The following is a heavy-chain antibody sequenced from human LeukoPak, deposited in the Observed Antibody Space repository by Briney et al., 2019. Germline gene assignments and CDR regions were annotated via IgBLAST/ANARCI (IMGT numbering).Heavy chain of an antibody. D-gene: IGHD3-22*01. CDR3: ARHLYESRGQTSFDY. V-gene: IGHV4-34*01. CDR2: INHSGST. Sequence: SETLSLTCAVYGGSLSGYYWSWIRQSPGKGLEWIGEINHSGSTNYNPSLKSRVTISVDTSKNQFSLKLSSVTAADTAMYYCARHLYESRGQTSFDYWGQGTLVTVSS. CDR1: GGSLSGYY. J-gene: IGHJ4*02.